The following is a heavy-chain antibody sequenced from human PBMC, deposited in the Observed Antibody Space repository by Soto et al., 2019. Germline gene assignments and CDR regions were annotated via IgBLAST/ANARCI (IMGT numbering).Heavy chain of an antibody. CDR3: ARGAVMSVIPPRYTTDV. D-gene: IGHD2-8*02. V-gene: IGHV1-69*06. CDR1: GGTFSSNA. J-gene: IGHJ6*02. CDR2: IIPIYDTS. Sequence: QPQLVQSGAELKKPGSSVKVSCKASGGTFSSNAISWVRQAPGQGLEWLGGIIPIYDTSNYAEKFQGRVTISADRSTSTAHMELRSLRSDDTAVYYCARGAVMSVIPPRYTTDVWGQGTTLTVSS.